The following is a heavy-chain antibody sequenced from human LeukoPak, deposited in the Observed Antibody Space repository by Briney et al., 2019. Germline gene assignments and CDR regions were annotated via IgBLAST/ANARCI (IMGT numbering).Heavy chain of an antibody. V-gene: IGHV3-21*01. CDR1: GFTFSSYS. Sequence: PGGPLRLSCAASGFTFSSYSMNWVRLAPGKGLEWVSSISSSSSYIYYADSVKGRFTISRDNAKNSLYLQMNSLRAEDTAVYYCARDSVSSSCFDYWGQGTLVTVSS. J-gene: IGHJ4*02. D-gene: IGHD6-13*01. CDR3: ARDSVSSSCFDY. CDR2: ISSSSSYI.